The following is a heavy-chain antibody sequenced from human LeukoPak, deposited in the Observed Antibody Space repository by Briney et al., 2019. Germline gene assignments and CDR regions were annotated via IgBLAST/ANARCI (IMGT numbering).Heavy chain of an antibody. Sequence: GGSLRLSCAASGFTFSSYAMHWVRQAPGKGLEYVSAISSNGGSTYYANSVKGRFTISRDNSKNTLYLQMGSLRAEDMAVYYCARGGYSGSWYSPDYYYGMDVWGQGTTVTVSS. CDR1: GFTFSSYA. CDR2: ISSNGGST. J-gene: IGHJ6*02. D-gene: IGHD6-13*01. V-gene: IGHV3-64*01. CDR3: ARGGYSGSWYSPDYYYGMDV.